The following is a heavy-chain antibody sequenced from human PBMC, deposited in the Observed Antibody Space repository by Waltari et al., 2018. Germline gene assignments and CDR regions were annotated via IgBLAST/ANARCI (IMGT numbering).Heavy chain of an antibody. Sequence: QVQLQESGPGLVKPSETLSLTCTVSGGSISSYYWSWIRQPAGQGLESIGLIYTSGSTNSNPSLKSRFSMSVDTYTNQFSLKLSSVTAADTAVYYCAREARSPLLKGYYYYYMDVWGKGTTVTISS. CDR2: IYTSGST. J-gene: IGHJ6*03. D-gene: IGHD6-6*01. CDR1: GGSISSYY. V-gene: IGHV4-4*07. CDR3: AREARSPLLKGYYYYYMDV.